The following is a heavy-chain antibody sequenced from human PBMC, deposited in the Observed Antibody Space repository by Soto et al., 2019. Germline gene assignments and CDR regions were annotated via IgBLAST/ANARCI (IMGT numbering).Heavy chain of an antibody. D-gene: IGHD1-20*01. CDR1: GFTFSSYA. CDR3: AKDLRPRYPAYAFDI. CDR2: ISGSGGST. V-gene: IGHV3-23*01. Sequence: GGSLRLSCAASGFTFSSYAMSWVRQSPGKWLERVSAISGSGGSTYYADSVKGRFTISRDNSKNTLYLQMNSLRAEDTAVYYCAKDLRPRYPAYAFDIWGQGTMVTVSS. J-gene: IGHJ3*02.